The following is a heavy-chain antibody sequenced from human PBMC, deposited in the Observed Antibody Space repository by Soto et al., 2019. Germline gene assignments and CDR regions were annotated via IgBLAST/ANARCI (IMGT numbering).Heavy chain of an antibody. CDR3: ARGGGGLLWFGEPPY. CDR1: GFSFSNYD. J-gene: IGHJ4*02. CDR2: IRYDGSNK. V-gene: IGHV3-33*01. D-gene: IGHD3-10*01. Sequence: QVQLVESGGGVVQPGRSLRLSCVASGFSFSNYDIHWVRQAPGKGLEWVAFIRYDGSNKYYADSVKGRFTISRDNSKNTLYLQMDSLRVEDTAVYYCARGGGGLLWFGEPPYWGQGTLVDVSS.